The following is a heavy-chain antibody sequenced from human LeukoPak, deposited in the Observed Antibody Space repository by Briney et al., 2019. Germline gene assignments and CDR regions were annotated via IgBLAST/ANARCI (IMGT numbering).Heavy chain of an antibody. CDR3: AVHLPGDYLDR. CDR1: GYAFNIYD. CDR2: MNPDSGNT. J-gene: IGHJ4*02. V-gene: IGHV1-8*01. Sequence: GASVKVSCKASGYAFNIYDINWVRQATGQGLEWMGWMNPDSGNTGFAQKFQGRVTMTRNTSITTAYMELSSLRLEDTAVYYCAVHLPGDYLDRWGQGTLVTVSS.